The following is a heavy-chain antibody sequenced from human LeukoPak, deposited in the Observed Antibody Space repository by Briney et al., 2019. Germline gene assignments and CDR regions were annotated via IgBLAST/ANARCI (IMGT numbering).Heavy chain of an antibody. CDR2: ISSRDGRT. V-gene: IGHV3-23*01. CDR3: AAWGDGYNTDPLDF. D-gene: IGHD5-24*01. CDR1: GFTFSTYD. J-gene: IGHJ4*02. Sequence: PGGSLRLSCAASGFTFSTYDMGWVCQAPGKGLEWVSGISSRDGRTSYADSVKGRFTISRDNSKNTLYLQMNSLRVEDTAVYYCAAWGDGYNTDPLDFWGQGTQVTVSS.